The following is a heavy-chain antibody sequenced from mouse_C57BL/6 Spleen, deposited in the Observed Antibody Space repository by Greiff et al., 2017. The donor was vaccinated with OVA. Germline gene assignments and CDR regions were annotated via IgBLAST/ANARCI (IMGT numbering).Heavy chain of an antibody. V-gene: IGHV5-6*02. D-gene: IGHD4-1*01. CDR2: ISSGGSYT. J-gene: IGHJ2*01. Sequence: DVKLVESGGDLVKPGGSLKLSCAASGFTFSSYGMSWVRQTPDKRLEWVATISSGGSYTYYPDSVKGRFTISRDNAKNTLYLQMSSLKSEDTAMYYCARTGTGFDYWGQGTTLTVSS. CDR1: GFTFSSYG. CDR3: ARTGTGFDY.